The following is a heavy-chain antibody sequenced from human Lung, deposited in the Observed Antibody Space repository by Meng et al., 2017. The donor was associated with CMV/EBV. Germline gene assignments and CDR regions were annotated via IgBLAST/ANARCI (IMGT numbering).Heavy chain of an antibody. D-gene: IGHD2-2*01. Sequence: ASVXVSCKASGYTFTSYYMHWVRQAPGQGLEWMGIINPSGGSTSYAQKFQGRVTITRDTTTSTVYMGLSSLRSEDTPVYYCARDLVPEGYGRDYWGQGSMVTVAS. V-gene: IGHV1-46*01. CDR2: INPSGGST. CDR3: ARDLVPEGYGRDY. J-gene: IGHJ6*02. CDR1: GYTFTSYY.